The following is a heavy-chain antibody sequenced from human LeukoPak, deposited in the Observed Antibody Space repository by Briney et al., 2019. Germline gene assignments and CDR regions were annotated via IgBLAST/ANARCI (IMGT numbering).Heavy chain of an antibody. CDR1: GFTFRSYT. J-gene: IGHJ4*02. CDR2: ISSSSSYI. Sequence: GGSLRLSCAASGFTFRSYTMNSVRQAPGKGLEWVSSISSSSSYIYYADSVKGRFTISRDKAKHSLYLQMNSLRAEDTAVYYCARSLRLLRFLEWLLSPFDYWGQGTLVTVSS. CDR3: ARSLRLLRFLEWLLSPFDY. D-gene: IGHD3-3*01. V-gene: IGHV3-21*01.